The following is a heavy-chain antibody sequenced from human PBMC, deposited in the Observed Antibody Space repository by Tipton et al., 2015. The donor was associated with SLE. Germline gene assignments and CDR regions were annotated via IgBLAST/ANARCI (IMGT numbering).Heavy chain of an antibody. D-gene: IGHD6-19*01. J-gene: IGHJ3*01. Sequence: GSLRLSCAASGFTFGTYGLGWVRQAPGKGLEWVSFDYSSGGSSYTDSVKGRFTISRDVSSNTLYLQMTSLRADDTAIYYCAKESTVAGTGAFDLWGQGTIVTVS. V-gene: IGHV3-23*03. CDR3: AKESTVAGTGAFDL. CDR1: GFTFGTYG. CDR2: DYSSGGS.